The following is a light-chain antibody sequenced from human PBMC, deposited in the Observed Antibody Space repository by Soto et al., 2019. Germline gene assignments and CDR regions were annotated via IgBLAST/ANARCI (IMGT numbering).Light chain of an antibody. Sequence: TVLTQSPATLSLYPGERATLSCKASQSIGNSLGWFQQKPGQAPRLLIDDAFNRATGIPARFTGSGSGSDVTLTISSLEPEDFGVYYCRQRYNWPLTCGAGTKV. V-gene: IGKV3-11*01. J-gene: IGKJ4*01. CDR1: QSIGNS. CDR3: RQRYNWPLT. CDR2: DAF.